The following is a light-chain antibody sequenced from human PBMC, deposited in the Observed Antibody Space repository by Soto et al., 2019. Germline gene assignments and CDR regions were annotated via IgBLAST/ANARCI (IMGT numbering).Light chain of an antibody. CDR2: DAS. CDR3: QQYDNPPGL. Sequence: DIQMTQSPSSLSASVGDRVTITCQASQDISNYLNWYQQKPGKAPKLLIYDASNLETGVPSRFSGSGSGTDFTFTISSLQPEDIATYYCQQYDNPPGLFGQGTKLEIK. J-gene: IGKJ2*01. V-gene: IGKV1-33*01. CDR1: QDISNY.